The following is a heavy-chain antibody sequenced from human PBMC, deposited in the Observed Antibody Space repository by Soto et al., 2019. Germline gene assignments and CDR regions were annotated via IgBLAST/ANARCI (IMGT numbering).Heavy chain of an antibody. D-gene: IGHD1-26*01. CDR2: IIPICGTA. Sequence: QVQLVQSGAEVKKPGSSVKVSCKASGGTFSSYSINWVRQAPGQGLEWMGEIIPICGTANYAQKFQGGVTITADESTSTAYMELSSLRAEDTAVYYCARDGGRHSGGIDYWGQGTLVTVSS. CDR1: GGTFSSYS. CDR3: ARDGGRHSGGIDY. J-gene: IGHJ4*02. V-gene: IGHV1-69*01.